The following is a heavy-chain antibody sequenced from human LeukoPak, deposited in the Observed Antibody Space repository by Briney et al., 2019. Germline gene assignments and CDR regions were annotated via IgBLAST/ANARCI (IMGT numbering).Heavy chain of an antibody. J-gene: IGHJ6*02. CDR3: ARTSRIAKSMDV. Sequence: GASVKVSCKASGYTFTSYYMHWVRQAPGQGLAWMGWINPNSGGTNYAQKFQGRVTMTRDTSISTAYMELSRLRSDDTAVYYCARTSRIAKSMDVWGQGTTVTVSS. CDR2: INPNSGGT. CDR1: GYTFTSYY. D-gene: IGHD2-21*01. V-gene: IGHV1-2*02.